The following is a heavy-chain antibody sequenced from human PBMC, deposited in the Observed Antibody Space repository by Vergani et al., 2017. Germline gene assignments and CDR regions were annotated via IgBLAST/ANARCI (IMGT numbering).Heavy chain of an antibody. J-gene: IGHJ6*03. V-gene: IGHV3-11*01. CDR2: ISSSCSTI. CDR3: ACYTIFGVVTPYYYYYMDV. CDR1: GFTFSDYY. D-gene: IGHD3-3*01. Sequence: QVQLVESGGGLVKPGGSLRLSCAASGFTFSDYYMSWIRQAPGKGLEWVSYISSSCSTIYYAESVKGRFTISRDNAKNSLYLQMNNLRAADTAVYYFACYTIFGVVTPYYYYYMDVWGKGTTVTVSS.